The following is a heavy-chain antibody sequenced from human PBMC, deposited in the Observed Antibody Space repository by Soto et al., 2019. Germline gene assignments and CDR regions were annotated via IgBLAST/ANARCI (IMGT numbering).Heavy chain of an antibody. V-gene: IGHV1-2*04. CDR1: GYTFTGYY. J-gene: IGHJ4*02. CDR3: VATRVSIAVAGETEYYFDY. CDR2: VNPNSGGT. D-gene: IGHD6-19*01. Sequence: ASVKVSCKASGYTFTGYYIHWVRQAPGQGLEWMECVNPNSGGTNYAQKFQGWVTMTRDTSISTAYMEVSRLRSDDTAVYYCVATRVSIAVAGETEYYFDYWGQGTQVTVSS.